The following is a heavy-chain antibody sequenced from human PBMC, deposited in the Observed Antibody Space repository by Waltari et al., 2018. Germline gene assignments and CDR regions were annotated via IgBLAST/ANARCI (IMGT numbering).Heavy chain of an antibody. Sequence: QVQLVQSGAEGKKPGSSVKISCKASGGTFSSYSIIWVSTAPRHRTQWMGGIIPIFGTANYAQKFQGRVTITADESTSTAYMELSSLRSEDTAVYYCARDPSTVTLGPYYYYYYMDVWGKGTTVTVSS. V-gene: IGHV1-69*01. CDR1: GGTFSSYS. J-gene: IGHJ6*03. D-gene: IGHD4-17*01. CDR2: IIPIFGTA. CDR3: ARDPSTVTLGPYYYYYYMDV.